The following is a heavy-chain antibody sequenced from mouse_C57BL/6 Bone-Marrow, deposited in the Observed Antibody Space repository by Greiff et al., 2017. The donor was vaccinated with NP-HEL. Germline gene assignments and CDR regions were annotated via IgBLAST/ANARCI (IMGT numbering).Heavy chain of an antibody. Sequence: VQLQQPGTELVKPGASVKLSCKASGYTFTSYWMHWVKQRPGQGLEWIGNINPSNGGTNYNEKFKSKATLTVDKSSSTAYMQLCSLTSEDSAVYYCAREGGNYLFMDYWGQGTSVTVSS. J-gene: IGHJ4*01. V-gene: IGHV1-53*01. CDR1: GYTFTSYW. D-gene: IGHD2-1*01. CDR2: INPSNGGT. CDR3: AREGGNYLFMDY.